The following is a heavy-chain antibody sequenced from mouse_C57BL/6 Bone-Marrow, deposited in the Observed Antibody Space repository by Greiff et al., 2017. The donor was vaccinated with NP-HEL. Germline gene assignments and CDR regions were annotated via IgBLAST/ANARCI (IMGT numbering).Heavy chain of an antibody. CDR3: ARDQGYRAMDY. J-gene: IGHJ4*01. CDR2: ISYSGST. V-gene: IGHV3-1*01. CDR1: GYSITSGYD. Sequence: EVQLVESGPGMVKPSQSLSLTCTVTGYSITSGYDWHWIRHFPGNKLEWMGYISYSGSTNYHPSLKSRISITHDTSKNHFFLKLNSVTTEDTATYYCARDQGYRAMDYWGQGTSVTVSS. D-gene: IGHD3-1*01.